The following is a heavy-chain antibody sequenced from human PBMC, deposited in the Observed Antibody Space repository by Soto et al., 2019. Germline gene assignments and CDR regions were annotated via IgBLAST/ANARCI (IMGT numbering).Heavy chain of an antibody. CDR1: GGTFSNFA. Sequence: SVKVSCKASGGTFSNFAISWVRQAPGQGLEWMGGIVPMFGTTSYAQKFQGRVTMTRDTSTSTVYMELSSLRSEDTAVYYCASRYLEHCFSSACSAPYDYWGQGALVTVSS. V-gene: IGHV1-69*05. J-gene: IGHJ4*02. D-gene: IGHD2-2*01. CDR3: ASRYLEHCFSSACSAPYDY. CDR2: IVPMFGTT.